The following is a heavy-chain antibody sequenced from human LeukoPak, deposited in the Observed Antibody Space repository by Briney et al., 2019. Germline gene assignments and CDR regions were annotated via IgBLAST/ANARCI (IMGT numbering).Heavy chain of an antibody. V-gene: IGHV3-23*01. J-gene: IGHJ4*02. CDR3: AKAGGSWLLKRGFDY. Sequence: GGSLRLSCAASGCTFSSYAMSWVRQAPGKGLEWVSAISGSGGSTYYADSVKGRFTISRDNSKNTLYLQMNSLRAEDTAVYYCAKAGGSWLLKRGFDYWGQGTLVTVSS. CDR2: ISGSGGST. D-gene: IGHD6-13*01. CDR1: GCTFSSYA.